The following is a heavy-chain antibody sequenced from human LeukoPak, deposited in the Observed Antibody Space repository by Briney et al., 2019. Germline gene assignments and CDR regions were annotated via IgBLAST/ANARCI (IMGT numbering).Heavy chain of an antibody. CDR3: ARGRYSAGDNWFDP. J-gene: IGHJ5*02. CDR1: GGSITSSY. V-gene: IGHV4-59*01. Sequence: PSETLSLTCTVSGGSITSSYWSWIRQSPGKGLERIGYIHYTGSTNYNPSLKSRVTMLIDTSKNQFPLKLSSVTAADTAVYYCARGRYSAGDNWFDPWGQGTLVTVSS. CDR2: IHYTGST. D-gene: IGHD3-9*01.